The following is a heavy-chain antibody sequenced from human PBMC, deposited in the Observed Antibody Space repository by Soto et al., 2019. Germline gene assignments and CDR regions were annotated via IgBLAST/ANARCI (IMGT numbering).Heavy chain of an antibody. CDR3: ARGYTGGWSRGGYFDY. V-gene: IGHV3-48*03. Sequence: PGGSLRLSCTASGFTFSSYEMNWVRQAPGEGLEWVSHITSSGTNIFYADSVKGRFTISRDNARNSLSLQMHSLRVEDTAVYYCARGYTGGWSRGGYFDYWGQGALVTVSS. J-gene: IGHJ4*02. CDR1: GFTFSSYE. CDR2: ITSSGTNI. D-gene: IGHD6-19*01.